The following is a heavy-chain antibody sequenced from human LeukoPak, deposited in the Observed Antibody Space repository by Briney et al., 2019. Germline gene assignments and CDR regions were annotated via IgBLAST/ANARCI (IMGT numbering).Heavy chain of an antibody. Sequence: GGSLRLSCAASGFTFSSYSMNWVRQAPGKGLEWVSSISSSSSYIYYADSVKGRFTISRDNAKNSLYLQMNSLRAEDTAVYYCAKMIGLWFGELGAFDIWGQGTMVTVSS. CDR2: ISSSSSYI. D-gene: IGHD3-10*01. V-gene: IGHV3-21*04. CDR3: AKMIGLWFGELGAFDI. CDR1: GFTFSSYS. J-gene: IGHJ3*02.